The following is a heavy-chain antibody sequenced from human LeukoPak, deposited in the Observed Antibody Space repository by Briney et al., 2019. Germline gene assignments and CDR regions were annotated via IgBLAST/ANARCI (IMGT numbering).Heavy chain of an antibody. CDR1: GGTFSSYA. J-gene: IGHJ6*03. D-gene: IGHD3-10*01. V-gene: IGHV1-69*05. CDR2: VIPIFGTA. Sequence: GASVKVSCKASGGTFSSYAISWVRQAPGQGLEWMGGVIPIFGTANYAQKFQGRVMITTDESTSTAYMKLSSLRSEDTAVYYCARSPVYYGSGRERAPRHDYYYMDVWGKGTTVTVSS. CDR3: ARSPVYYGSGRERAPRHDYYYMDV.